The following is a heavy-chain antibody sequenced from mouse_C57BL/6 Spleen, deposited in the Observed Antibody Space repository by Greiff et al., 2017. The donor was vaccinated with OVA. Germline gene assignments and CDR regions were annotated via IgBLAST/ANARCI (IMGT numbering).Heavy chain of an antibody. D-gene: IGHD1-1*01. Sequence: QVQLKQPGAELVKPGASVKLSCKASGYTFTSYWMHWVKQRPGQGLEWIGMIHPNSGSTNYNEKFKSKATLTVDKSSSTAYMQLSSLTSEDSAVYYCARGGYYGSRAAWFAYWGQGTLVTVSA. CDR2: IHPNSGST. CDR1: GYTFTSYW. CDR3: ARGGYYGSRAAWFAY. J-gene: IGHJ3*01. V-gene: IGHV1-64*01.